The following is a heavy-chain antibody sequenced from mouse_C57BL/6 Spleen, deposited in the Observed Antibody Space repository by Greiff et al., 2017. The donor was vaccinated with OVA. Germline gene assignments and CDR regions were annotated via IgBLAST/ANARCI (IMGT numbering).Heavy chain of an antibody. J-gene: IGHJ3*01. CDR1: GYTFTDYY. CDR3: ARGGSSGYVGSGFAY. CDR2: INPNNGGT. Sequence: VQLQQSGPELVKPGASVKISCKASGYTFTDYYMNWVKQSHGKSLEWIGDINPNNGGTSYNQKFKGKATLTVDKSSSTAYMELRSLTSEDSAVYYCARGGSSGYVGSGFAYWGQGTLVTVSA. V-gene: IGHV1-26*01. D-gene: IGHD3-2*02.